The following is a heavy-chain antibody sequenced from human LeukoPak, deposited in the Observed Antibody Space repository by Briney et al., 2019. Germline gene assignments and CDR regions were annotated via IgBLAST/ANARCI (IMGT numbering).Heavy chain of an antibody. D-gene: IGHD1-1*01. CDR1: GFTFSDHW. CDR3: ARSLENDAFDI. Sequence: GGSLKLSCTASGFTFSDHWMTWVRQAPGKGLEWVATIKGDGSHRSYGDSVRGRFTISRDNAKNSLTLEMDSLRVEDTAVYYCARSLENDAFDIWGQGTMVTVSS. J-gene: IGHJ3*02. V-gene: IGHV3-7*03. CDR2: IKGDGSHR.